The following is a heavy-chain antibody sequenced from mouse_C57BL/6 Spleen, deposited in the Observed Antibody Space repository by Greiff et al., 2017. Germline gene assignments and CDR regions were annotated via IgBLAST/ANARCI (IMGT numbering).Heavy chain of an antibody. V-gene: IGHV1-55*01. D-gene: IGHD4-1*01. CDR1: GYTFTSYW. Sequence: VKLQQPGAELVKPGASVKMSCKASGYTFTSYWITWVKQRPGQGLEWIGDIYPGSGSTNYNEKFKSKATLTVDTSSSTAYMQLSSLTSEDSAVYYCACWDGRYFDVWGTGTTVTVSS. J-gene: IGHJ1*03. CDR2: IYPGSGST. CDR3: ACWDGRYFDV.